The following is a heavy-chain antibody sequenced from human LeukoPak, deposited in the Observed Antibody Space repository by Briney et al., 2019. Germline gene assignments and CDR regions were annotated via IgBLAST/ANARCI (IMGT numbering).Heavy chain of an antibody. D-gene: IGHD2-2*01. CDR1: GGSISSYY. J-gene: IGHJ2*01. CDR3: ASLHYASWHFDL. CDR2: IYYSGST. Sequence: SETLSLTCTVSGGSISSYYWGWIRQPPGKGLEWIGSIYYSGSTYYNPSLKSRVTISVDTSKNQFSLKLSSVTAADTAVYYCASLHYASWHFDLWGRGTLVTVSS. V-gene: IGHV4-39*01.